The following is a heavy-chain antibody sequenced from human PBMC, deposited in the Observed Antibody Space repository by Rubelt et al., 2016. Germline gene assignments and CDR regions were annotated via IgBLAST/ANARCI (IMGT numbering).Heavy chain of an antibody. J-gene: IGHJ3*02. CDR3: ASDRTWLVPGLDAFDI. Sequence: QVQLVQSGAEVKKPGASVKVSCKASGYTFTSYGISWVRQAPGQGLEWMGWISAYNGNTNYAQKLQGRGTMTAATSASTAYLELWSLRSDDTAVYYCASDRTWLVPGLDAFDIWGQGTMVTVSS. CDR1: GYTFTSYG. V-gene: IGHV1-18*01. D-gene: IGHD6-19*01. CDR2: ISAYNGNT.